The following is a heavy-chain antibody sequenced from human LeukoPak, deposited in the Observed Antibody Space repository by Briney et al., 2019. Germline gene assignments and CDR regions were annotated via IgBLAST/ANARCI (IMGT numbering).Heavy chain of an antibody. J-gene: IGHJ5*02. CDR3: VVAAPYNWFDP. CDR1: GGSISSGDYY. Sequence: ASQTLSLTCTVSGGSISSGDYYWSWIRQPPGKGLEWIGYIYYSGSTYYNPSLKSRVTISVDTSKNQFSLKLSSVAAADTAVYYCVVAAPYNWFDPWGQGTLVTVSS. D-gene: IGHD2-15*01. V-gene: IGHV4-30-4*01. CDR2: IYYSGST.